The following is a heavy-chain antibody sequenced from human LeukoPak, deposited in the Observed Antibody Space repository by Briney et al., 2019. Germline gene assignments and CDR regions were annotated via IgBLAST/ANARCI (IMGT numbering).Heavy chain of an antibody. Sequence: GASVKVSCKASGYTFTCYYMHWVRQAPGQGLEWMGWINPNSGGTNYAQKFQGRVTMTRDTSISTAYMELSRLRSDDTAVYYCARDFAYYYDSSGAPYWGQGTLVTVSS. V-gene: IGHV1-2*02. CDR1: GYTFTCYY. CDR3: ARDFAYYYDSSGAPY. D-gene: IGHD3-22*01. J-gene: IGHJ4*02. CDR2: INPNSGGT.